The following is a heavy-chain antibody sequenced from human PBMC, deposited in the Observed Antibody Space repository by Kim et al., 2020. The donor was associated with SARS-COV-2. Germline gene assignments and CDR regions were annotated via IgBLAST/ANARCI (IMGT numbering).Heavy chain of an antibody. CDR1: GGSISNYY. CDR2: IYYSGST. D-gene: IGHD1-26*01. V-gene: IGHV4-59*08. CDR3: ARHSRNGSYFDY. J-gene: IGHJ4*02. Sequence: SETLSLTCTVSGGSISNYYWSWIRQSPGKGLEWIGYIYYSGSTNYNPSLKSRVTISVDTSKNHFSLKLSSVTAADTAVYYCARHSRNGSYFDYWGQGTLVTVSS.